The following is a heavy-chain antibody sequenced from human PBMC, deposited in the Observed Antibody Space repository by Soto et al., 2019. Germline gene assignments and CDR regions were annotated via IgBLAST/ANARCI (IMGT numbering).Heavy chain of an antibody. CDR1: GGSISSYY. V-gene: IGHV4-59*01. CDR2: TYYSGST. Sequence: SETLSLTCTVSGGSISSYYWSWIRQPPGKGLEWIGYTYYSGSTNYNPSLKSRVTISVDTSKNQFSLKLSSVTAADTAVYYCARARGYDYFGLDYWGQGTLVTV. CDR3: ARARGYDYFGLDY. J-gene: IGHJ4*02. D-gene: IGHD5-12*01.